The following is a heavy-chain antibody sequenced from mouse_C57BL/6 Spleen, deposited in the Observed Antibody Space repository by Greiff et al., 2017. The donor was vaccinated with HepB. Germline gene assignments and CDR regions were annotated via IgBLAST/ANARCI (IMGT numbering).Heavy chain of an antibody. V-gene: IGHV1-50*01. CDR3: ARGDDPQGFAY. J-gene: IGHJ3*01. D-gene: IGHD3-2*02. Sequence: VQLQQPGAELVKPGASVKLSCKASGYTFTSYWMQWVKQRPGQGLEWIGEIDPSDSCTNYNQKFKGKATLTVDTSSSTAYMQLSSLTSEDSAVYYCARGDDPQGFAYWGQGTLVTVSA. CDR1: GYTFTSYW. CDR2: IDPSDSCT.